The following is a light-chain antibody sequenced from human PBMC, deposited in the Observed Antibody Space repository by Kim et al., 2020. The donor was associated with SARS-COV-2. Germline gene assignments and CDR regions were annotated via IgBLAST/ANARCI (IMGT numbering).Light chain of an antibody. J-gene: IGLJ1*01. Sequence: QRVTISCTGSSSNIGTGYYVHWYQQFPGTAPTLLVYGNNNRPSGVPDRFSGSKSGTSASLAITGLQAEDEADYYCQSYDSSLSGYVFGTGTKVTVL. CDR2: GNN. V-gene: IGLV1-40*01. CDR3: QSYDSSLSGYV. CDR1: SSNIGTGYY.